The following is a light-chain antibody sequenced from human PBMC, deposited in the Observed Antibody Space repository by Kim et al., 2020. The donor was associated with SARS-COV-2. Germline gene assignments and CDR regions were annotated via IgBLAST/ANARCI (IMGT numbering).Light chain of an antibody. V-gene: IGLV3-21*04. Sequence: PGKTARITCGGNNIGSKSVHWYQQKPGQAPVLVIYYDSDRPSGIPERFSGSNSGNTATLTISRVEAGDEADYYCQVWDSSSDHPVVFGGGNQLTVL. CDR2: YDS. CDR3: QVWDSSSDHPVV. J-gene: IGLJ2*01. CDR1: NIGSKS.